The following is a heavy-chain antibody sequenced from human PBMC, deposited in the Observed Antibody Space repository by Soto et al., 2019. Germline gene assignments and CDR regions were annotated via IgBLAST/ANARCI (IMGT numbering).Heavy chain of an antibody. CDR1: GFTFSSYA. D-gene: IGHD3-16*01. J-gene: IGHJ6*02. V-gene: IGHV3-30-3*01. CDR3: ARDPVWSSYYGMDV. Sequence: QVQLVECGGGVVQPGRSLRLSCAASGFTFSSYAMHWVRQAPGKGLEWVAVISYDGSNKYYADSVKGRFTISRDNSKNTLYLQMNSLRAEDTAVYYCARDPVWSSYYGMDVWGQGTTVTVSS. CDR2: ISYDGSNK.